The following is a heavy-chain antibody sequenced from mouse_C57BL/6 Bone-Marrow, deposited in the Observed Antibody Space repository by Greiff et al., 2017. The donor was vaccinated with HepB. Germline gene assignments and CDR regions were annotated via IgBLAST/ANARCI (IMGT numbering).Heavy chain of an antibody. J-gene: IGHJ2*01. V-gene: IGHV1-7*01. CDR2: INPSSGYT. CDR1: GYTFTSYW. D-gene: IGHD2-5*01. CDR3: AKRCYSNCVHDY. Sequence: QVQLQQSGAELVKPGASVKLSCKASGYTFTSYWMHWVKQRPGQGLEWIGYINPSSGYTKYNQKFKDKATLTADKSSSTAYMQLSSLTSEDSAVYYGAKRCYSNCVHDYWGQGTTLTVSS.